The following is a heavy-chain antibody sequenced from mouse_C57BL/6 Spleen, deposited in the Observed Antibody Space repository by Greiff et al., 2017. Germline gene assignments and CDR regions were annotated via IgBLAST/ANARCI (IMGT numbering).Heavy chain of an antibody. CDR1: GYTFTSYW. Sequence: VQLQQPGAELVMPGASVKLSCKASGYTFTSYWMHWVKQRPGQGLEWIGEIDPSDSYTNYNQKFKGKYTLTVDKSSSTAYMQLSSLTSEDSAVYYCARRPIATVVARYFDVWGTGTTVTVSS. D-gene: IGHD1-1*01. CDR3: ARRPIATVVARYFDV. V-gene: IGHV1-69*01. CDR2: IDPSDSYT. J-gene: IGHJ1*03.